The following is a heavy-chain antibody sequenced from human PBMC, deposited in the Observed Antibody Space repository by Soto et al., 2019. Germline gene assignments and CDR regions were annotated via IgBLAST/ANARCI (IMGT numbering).Heavy chain of an antibody. CDR2: ISYDGSYK. D-gene: IGHD2-2*02. CDR1: GCTFGSYG. J-gene: IGHJ4*02. V-gene: IGHV3-30*18. Sequence: LRHSSTAAGCTFGSYGVRRVRQAPGKRLEWVAVISYDGSYKFYADSVKGRFSISRDNSKNTLSLQMNSLRGEDTAVYYCAKEGYQLLYTHYYFDSWGQGSLVTVSS. CDR3: AKEGYQLLYTHYYFDS.